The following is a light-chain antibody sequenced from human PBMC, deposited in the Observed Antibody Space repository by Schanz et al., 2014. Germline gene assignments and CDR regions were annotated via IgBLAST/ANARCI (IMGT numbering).Light chain of an antibody. CDR1: QSILFSSDNRNY. CDR2: WAS. V-gene: IGKV4-1*01. CDR3: QQYSNTPLT. Sequence: DFVMTQSPDSLAVSLGERATINCKSSQSILFSSDNRNYLAWYQQKPGQAPKLLFRWASTRESGVPDRFSGSGTVTDFTLTISSPQAEDVAVYYCQQYSNTPLTFGQGTKVQIK. J-gene: IGKJ1*01.